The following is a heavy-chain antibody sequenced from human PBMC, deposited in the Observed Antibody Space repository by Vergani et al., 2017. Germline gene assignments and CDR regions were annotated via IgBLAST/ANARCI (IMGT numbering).Heavy chain of an antibody. CDR3: AKLVTRDAFDI. V-gene: IGHV3-30*02. J-gene: IGHJ3*02. Sequence: QVPLVESGGGVVQPGGSLRLSCAASGFTFSSYGMHWVRQAPGKGLEWVAFIRYDGSNKYYADSVKGRFTISRDNSKNTLYLQMNSLRAEDTAVYYCAKLVTRDAFDIWGQGTMVTVSS. D-gene: IGHD2-21*02. CDR1: GFTFSSYG. CDR2: IRYDGSNK.